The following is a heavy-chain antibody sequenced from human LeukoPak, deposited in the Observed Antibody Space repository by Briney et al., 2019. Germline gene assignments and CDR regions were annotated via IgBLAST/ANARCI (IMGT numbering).Heavy chain of an antibody. CDR1: GFTVSSNY. V-gene: IGHV3-53*01. Sequence: AGGSLRLSCAASGFTVSSNYMSWVRQAPGKGLEWVSVIYSGGSTYYADSVKGRFTISRDNSKNTLYLQMNSLRAEDTAVYYCAKGTVGATNVGDYFDYWGQGTLVTVSS. J-gene: IGHJ4*02. CDR3: AKGTVGATNVGDYFDY. CDR2: IYSGGST. D-gene: IGHD1-26*01.